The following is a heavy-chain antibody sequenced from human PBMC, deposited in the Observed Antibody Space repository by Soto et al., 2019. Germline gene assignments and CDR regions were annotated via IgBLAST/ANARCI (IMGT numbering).Heavy chain of an antibody. CDR2: IYYSGST. V-gene: IGHV4-39*01. CDR3: ARHSGVAGYFDY. Sequence: SETLSLTCTVSGGSISSSSYYWGWIRQPPGKGLEWIGSIYYSGSTYYNPSLKSRVTISVDTSKNQFSLKLSSVTAADTAVYYCARHSGVAGYFDYWGQGTPVT. D-gene: IGHD6-19*01. J-gene: IGHJ4*02. CDR1: GGSISSSSYY.